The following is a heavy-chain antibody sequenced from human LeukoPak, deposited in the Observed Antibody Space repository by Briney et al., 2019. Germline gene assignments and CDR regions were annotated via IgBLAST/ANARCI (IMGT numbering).Heavy chain of an antibody. CDR2: LYTSGST. J-gene: IGHJ6*03. V-gene: IGHV4-4*07. Sequence: SETLSLTCTDSGGSMSCYYWRWIRQPAGMGLEWIGRLYTSGSTNYNPSLKSRVTISLDKSKNQFSLKVSSVTAADTAVYYCARDYYESCGHFGRGGFSYMDVWGKGTTVTVSS. CDR1: GGSMSCYY. D-gene: IGHD3-22*01. CDR3: ARDYYESCGHFGRGGFSYMDV.